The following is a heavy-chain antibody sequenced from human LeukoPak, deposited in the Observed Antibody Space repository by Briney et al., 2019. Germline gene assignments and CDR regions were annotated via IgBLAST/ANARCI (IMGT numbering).Heavy chain of an antibody. J-gene: IGHJ4*02. CDR1: GGSISSYY. CDR3: AREPYYYDSSGYYFHDY. Sequence: SETLSLTCTVSGGSISSYYWSWIRQPAGKGLEWIGSIYYSGSTYYNPSLKSRVTISVDTSKNQFSLKLSSVTAADTAVYYCAREPYYYDSSGYYFHDYWGQGTLVTVSS. V-gene: IGHV4-4*07. CDR2: IYYSGST. D-gene: IGHD3-22*01.